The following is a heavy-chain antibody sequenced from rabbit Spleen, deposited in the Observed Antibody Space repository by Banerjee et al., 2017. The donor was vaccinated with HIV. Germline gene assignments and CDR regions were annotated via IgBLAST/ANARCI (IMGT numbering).Heavy chain of an antibody. CDR1: GFSFSEKEV. D-gene: IGHD1-1*01. V-gene: IGHV1S45*01. Sequence: QEQLEESGGGLVKPEGSLTLTCKASGFSFSEKEVMCWVRQAPGKGLEWIACINAATGKPVYATWAKGRFTISRTSSTTVTLRMTSLTAADRATYFCARDLVGVIGWNFALWGQGTLVTVS. CDR2: INAATGKP. J-gene: IGHJ3*01. CDR3: ARDLVGVIGWNFAL.